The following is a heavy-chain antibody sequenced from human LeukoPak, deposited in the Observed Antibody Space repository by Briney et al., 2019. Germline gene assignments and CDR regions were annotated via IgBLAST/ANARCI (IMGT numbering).Heavy chain of an antibody. J-gene: IGHJ5*02. V-gene: IGHV1-69*13. Sequence: ASVKVSCKASGGTFSSYAISWVRQAPGQGLEWMGGIIPIFGTANYAQKFQGRVTITADESTSTAYMELSSLRSEDTAVYYCARAPIEYSSSSWFDPWGQGTPVTVSS. D-gene: IGHD6-6*01. CDR1: GGTFSSYA. CDR2: IIPIFGTA. CDR3: ARAPIEYSSSSWFDP.